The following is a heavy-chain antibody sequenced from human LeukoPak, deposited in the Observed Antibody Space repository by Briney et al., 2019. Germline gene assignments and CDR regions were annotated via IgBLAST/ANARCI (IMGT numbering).Heavy chain of an antibody. V-gene: IGHV3-66*01. Sequence: PGGSLTLSCAASGFTVSSKYMSWVRQAPGKGLEWVSVIYSGGSTYYADSVKGRFTISRDNPKNTLYLQMNSLRAEDTAVYYCAKAANQARPSYFDYWGQGTLVTVSS. D-gene: IGHD6-6*01. CDR2: IYSGGST. CDR1: GFTVSSKY. CDR3: AKAANQARPSYFDY. J-gene: IGHJ4*02.